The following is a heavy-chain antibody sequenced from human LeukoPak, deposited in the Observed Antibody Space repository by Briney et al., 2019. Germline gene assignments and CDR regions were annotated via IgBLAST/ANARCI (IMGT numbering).Heavy chain of an antibody. V-gene: IGHV4-59*08. CDR3: ARHRSSSWFNWYFDL. CDR2: IYYSGST. CDR1: GGSISSYY. D-gene: IGHD6-13*01. Sequence: PSETLSLTCTVSGGSISSYYWSWIRQPPGKGLEWIGYIYYSGSTNYNPSLKSRVTISVDTSKNQFSLKLSSVTAADTAVYYCARHRSSSWFNWYFDLWGRGTLVTVSS. J-gene: IGHJ2*01.